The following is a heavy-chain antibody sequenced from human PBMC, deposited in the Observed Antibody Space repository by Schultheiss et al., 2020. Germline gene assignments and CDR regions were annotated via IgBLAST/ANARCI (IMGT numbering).Heavy chain of an antibody. J-gene: IGHJ3*02. D-gene: IGHD6-19*01. CDR2: IYSGGST. CDR3: ATSSRGWGADAFDN. CDR1: GFTFSSYS. V-gene: IGHV3-66*02. Sequence: GGSLRLSCAASGFTFSSYSMNWVRQAPGKGLEWVSVIYSGGSTNYADSVKGRFTISRDSSKNTLSLQMNSLRAEDTAVYYCATSSRGWGADAFDNWGQGTRVTGSS.